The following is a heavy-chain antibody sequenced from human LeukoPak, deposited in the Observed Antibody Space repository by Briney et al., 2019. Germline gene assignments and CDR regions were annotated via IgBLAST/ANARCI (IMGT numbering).Heavy chain of an antibody. D-gene: IGHD3-3*01. V-gene: IGHV3-15*01. CDR2: IKANIDGGAT. CDR1: GFGFTNAW. Sequence: GGSLRLSCAASGFGFTNAWVLWVRQAPGKGLEWIGRIKANIDGGATDLAPPVKGRFTISRDDLTRTLYLQMNSLKTEDTGVYYCTTDFSHFDFSSGYYSYWGQGSLVIVSS. CDR3: TTDFSHFDFSSGYYSY. J-gene: IGHJ4*02.